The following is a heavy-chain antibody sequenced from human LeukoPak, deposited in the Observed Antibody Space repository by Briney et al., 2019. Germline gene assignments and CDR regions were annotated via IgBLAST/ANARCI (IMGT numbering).Heavy chain of an antibody. CDR2: IKQDGSEK. V-gene: IGHV3-7*01. CDR1: GFTFSSYW. Sequence: GGSLRLSCAASGFTFSSYWMSWVRQAPGKGLEWVANIKQDGSEKYYVDSVKGRFTTSRDNAKNSLYLQMNSLRAEDTAVYYCARVRYNWKLEWWFDPWGQGTLVTVSS. D-gene: IGHD1-20*01. J-gene: IGHJ5*02. CDR3: ARVRYNWKLEWWFDP.